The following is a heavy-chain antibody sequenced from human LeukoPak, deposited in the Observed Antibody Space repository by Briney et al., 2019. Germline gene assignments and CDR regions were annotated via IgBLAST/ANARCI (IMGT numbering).Heavy chain of an antibody. V-gene: IGHV3-23*01. D-gene: IGHD6-19*01. CDR3: ARDAASSGRPIDY. Sequence: GGSLRLSCAASGFTFSNYAMSWVRQAPGKGLEWVSAITGSGGTTYYVDSVKGRFTISRDNSENTLFLQMNSLRAEDTALYYCARDAASSGRPIDYWGQGTLVTVSS. CDR1: GFTFSNYA. J-gene: IGHJ4*02. CDR2: ITGSGGTT.